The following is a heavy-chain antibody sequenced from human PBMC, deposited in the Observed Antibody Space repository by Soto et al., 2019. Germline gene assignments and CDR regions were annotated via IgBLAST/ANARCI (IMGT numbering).Heavy chain of an antibody. J-gene: IGHJ4*02. V-gene: IGHV1-69*02. Sequence: QVQLVQSGAEVKRPGSSVKVSCKTSGDTFSFYSINWVRQAPGLGLEWMGRVNPILSMSNYAPRFQGRVTMTADKSTSTAYMELRSLRSEDTAIYYCASSYGSGYRAFDYWGQGALVTVSS. CDR1: GDTFSFYS. CDR2: VNPILSMS. D-gene: IGHD3-10*01. CDR3: ASSYGSGYRAFDY.